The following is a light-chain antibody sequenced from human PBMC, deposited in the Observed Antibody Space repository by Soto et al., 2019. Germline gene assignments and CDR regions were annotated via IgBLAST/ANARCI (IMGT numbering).Light chain of an antibody. J-gene: IGLJ3*02. V-gene: IGLV1-44*01. Sequence: QSVLTQPPSASGPPGQRVTISCSGSGSNIGSNPVTWYQQLPGTAPTLLIYANYLRPSGVPDRFSGFKSGTSASLAISGLQSEDEALYYCAAWDDSLFARVFGGGTKLTVL. CDR2: ANY. CDR3: AAWDDSLFARV. CDR1: GSNIGSNP.